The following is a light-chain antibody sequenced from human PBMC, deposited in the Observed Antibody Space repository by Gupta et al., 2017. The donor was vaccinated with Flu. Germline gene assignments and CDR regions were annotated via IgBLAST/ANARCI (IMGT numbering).Light chain of an antibody. J-gene: IGKJ3*01. Sequence: DLMLTTYPDSLAVSLGERATINCKSSQSSLYSTNKKNYLAWSQQKPGQPPKLLMYWASTRESGVPDRFSGSGSGTDFTLTIRSLQAEDVAVYYCQQYDSTPITFGHGTRLDIK. CDR3: QQYDSTPIT. V-gene: IGKV4-1*01. CDR2: WAS. CDR1: QSSLYSTNKKNY.